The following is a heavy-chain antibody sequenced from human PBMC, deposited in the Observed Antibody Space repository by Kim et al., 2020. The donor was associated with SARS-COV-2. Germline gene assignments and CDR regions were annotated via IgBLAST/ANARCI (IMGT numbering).Heavy chain of an antibody. V-gene: IGHV1-69*13. CDR2: IIPIFGTA. CDR3: ARSGRTWGPFYYYYGMDV. CDR1: GGTFSSYA. J-gene: IGHJ6*02. Sequence: SVKVSCKASGGTFSSYAISWVRQAPGQGLEWMGGIIPIFGTANYAQKFQGRVTITADESTSTAYMELSSLRSEDTAVYYCARSGRTWGPFYYYYGMDVWGQGTTVTVSS. D-gene: IGHD1-26*01.